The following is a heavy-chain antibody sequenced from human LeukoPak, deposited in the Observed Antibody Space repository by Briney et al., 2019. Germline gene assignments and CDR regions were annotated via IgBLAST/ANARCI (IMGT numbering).Heavy chain of an antibody. V-gene: IGHV3-11*06. CDR1: GFSFGDFY. CDR2: ISPSSTYT. J-gene: IGHJ6*02. CDR3: ARGHYDMGV. Sequence: GGSLRLSCAASGFSFGDFYMTWIRQAPGKGLEWLSHISPSSTYTNFVDSVKGRFTISRDNANNSLYLQMDSLRVEDTAVYYCARGHYDMGVWGQGTTVTVSS.